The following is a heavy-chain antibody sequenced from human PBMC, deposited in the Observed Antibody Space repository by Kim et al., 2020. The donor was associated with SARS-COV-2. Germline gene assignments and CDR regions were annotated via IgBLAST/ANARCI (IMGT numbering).Heavy chain of an antibody. D-gene: IGHD6-19*01. CDR2: ISYDGSKK. Sequence: GGSLRLSCAASGVTFSSYALHWVRQAPGKGLEWVAVISYDGSKKHYVDSVKGRFTISRDNSKNTLYLQMNSLRPDDTAVYYCARGRVRPVAGGLDYWGQG. CDR1: GVTFSSYA. CDR3: ARGRVRPVAGGLDY. V-gene: IGHV3-30*04. J-gene: IGHJ4*02.